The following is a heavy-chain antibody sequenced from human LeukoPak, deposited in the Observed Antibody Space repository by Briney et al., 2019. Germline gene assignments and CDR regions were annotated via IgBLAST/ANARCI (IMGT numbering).Heavy chain of an antibody. V-gene: IGHV3-64D*06. D-gene: IGHD6-13*01. CDR3: VKDYSSSWYYFDY. CDR2: ISSNGGST. CDR1: GFTFSSYA. J-gene: IGHJ4*02. Sequence: GGSLRLSCSASGFTFSSYAMYWVRQAPGKGLEYVSAISSNGGSTYYADSVKGRFTISRVNSKNTLYLQMSSLRAEDTAVYYCVKDYSSSWYYFDYWGQGTLVTVSS.